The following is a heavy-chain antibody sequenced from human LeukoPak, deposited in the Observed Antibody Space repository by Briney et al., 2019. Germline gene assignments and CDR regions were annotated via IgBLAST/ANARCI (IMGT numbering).Heavy chain of an antibody. CDR1: GGSFSGYY. V-gene: IGHV4-34*01. J-gene: IGHJ4*02. Sequence: PSETLSLTCAVYGGSFSGYYWSWIRQPPGKGLEWIGEINHSGSTNYNPSLKSRVTISVDTSKNQFSLKLSSVTAADTAVYYCARRDSSGSFDYWGQGTLVTVSS. CDR2: INHSGST. D-gene: IGHD3-22*01. CDR3: ARRDSSGSFDY.